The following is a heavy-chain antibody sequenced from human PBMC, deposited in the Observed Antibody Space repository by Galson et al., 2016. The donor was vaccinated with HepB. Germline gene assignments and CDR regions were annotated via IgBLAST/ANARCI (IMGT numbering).Heavy chain of an antibody. D-gene: IGHD3-9*01. CDR1: GFTFSKYA. Sequence: SLRLSCAASGFTFSKYALHWVRQAPGKGLEWVAVISTNGISQNYEDSVKGRFTVYRDNSKNTVDLQMNSLRPEDTAVYYCAKDQGILRHFDWLTYDAFDMWGQGTRVTVSS. CDR2: ISTNGISQ. J-gene: IGHJ3*02. CDR3: AKDQGILRHFDWLTYDAFDM. V-gene: IGHV3-30*18.